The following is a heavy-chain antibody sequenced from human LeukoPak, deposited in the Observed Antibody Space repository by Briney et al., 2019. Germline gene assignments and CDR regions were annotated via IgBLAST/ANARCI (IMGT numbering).Heavy chain of an antibody. V-gene: IGHV4-38-2*02. CDR1: GYSISSGYY. CDR3: ARFIAARPWDY. J-gene: IGHJ4*02. D-gene: IGHD6-6*01. Sequence: PSETLSLTCTVSGYSISSGYYWGWIRQPPGKGLEWIGSIYHSGSTYYNPPLKSRVTISVDTSKNQFSLKLSSVPAADTAVYYCARFIAARPWDYWGQGTLVTVSS. CDR2: IYHSGST.